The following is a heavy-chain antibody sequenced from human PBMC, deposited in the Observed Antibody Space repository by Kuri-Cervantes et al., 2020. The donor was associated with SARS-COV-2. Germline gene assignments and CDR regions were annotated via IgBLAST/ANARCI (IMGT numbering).Heavy chain of an antibody. V-gene: IGHV5-10-1*01. Sequence: GESLKISCKASGDSFSSFWISWVRQVPGKGLEWMGRIDPSDSYTSYSPSFQGHVTISADKSISTAYLQWSSLRASDTAVYFCARHAPPTGIVVVPAAIYYGMDVWGQGTTVTVSS. CDR3: ARHAPPTGIVVVPAAIYYGMDV. CDR2: IDPSDSYT. J-gene: IGHJ6*02. D-gene: IGHD2-2*01. CDR1: GDSFSSFW.